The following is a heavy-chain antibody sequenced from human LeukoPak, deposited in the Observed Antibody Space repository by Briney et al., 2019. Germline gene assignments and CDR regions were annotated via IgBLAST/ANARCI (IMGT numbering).Heavy chain of an antibody. CDR1: GFTFSSYG. Sequence: PGRSLTLSCAASGFTFSSYGMHWVRHAPGKGLGWVAGIRYDGSSEYYADSVKGRFTISKDNSKNTLYLQMSSLRAEDTAVYYCARDNWDYGVHAFDIWGQGTMVTVSS. J-gene: IGHJ3*02. V-gene: IGHV3-33*01. D-gene: IGHD1-7*01. CDR3: ARDNWDYGVHAFDI. CDR2: IRYDGSSE.